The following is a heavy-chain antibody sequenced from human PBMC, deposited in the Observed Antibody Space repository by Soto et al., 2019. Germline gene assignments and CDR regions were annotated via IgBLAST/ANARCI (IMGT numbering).Heavy chain of an antibody. CDR3: ARTAAKIPPPFHY. CDR1: GGSVSSDD. D-gene: IGHD6-25*01. Sequence: SETLSLTCTVSGGSVSSDDWSYIRHPAGNGLEWIGRIYMSGITDYNPSLKSRVTMSVDTSKNQFSLNLSSVTAAGTAVYYCARTAAKIPPPFHYWGQGTLVTVSS. CDR2: IYMSGIT. J-gene: IGHJ4*02. V-gene: IGHV4-4*07.